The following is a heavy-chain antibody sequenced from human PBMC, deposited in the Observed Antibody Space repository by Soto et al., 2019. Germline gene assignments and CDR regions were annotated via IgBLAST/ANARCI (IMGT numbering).Heavy chain of an antibody. CDR2: INHSGSN. D-gene: IGHD3-9*01. CDR3: ARGGSNDWQVAFDI. J-gene: IGHJ3*02. CDR1: GWSFSTYY. Sequence: SETLSLTCFVSGWSFSTYYYNWIRQSPGKGLEWIGEINHSGSNNYSPSLKSRVTMSLDTSKNQFSLKLTSVTAADTAVYYCARGGSNDWQVAFDIWGQGTRVTVSS. V-gene: IGHV4-34*01.